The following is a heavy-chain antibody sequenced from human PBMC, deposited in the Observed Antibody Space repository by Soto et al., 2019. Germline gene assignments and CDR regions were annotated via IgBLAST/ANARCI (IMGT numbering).Heavy chain of an antibody. D-gene: IGHD3-10*01. V-gene: IGHV1-3*01. J-gene: IGHJ5*02. Sequence: ASVKVSCKASGYTFTSYAMHWVRQAPGQRLEWMGWINAGNGNTKYSQKFQGRVTITRDTSASTAYMELSSLRSEDTAVYYCARDIHRYGSGTGGKTRTPYNWFDPWGQGTLVTVSS. CDR2: INAGNGNT. CDR3: ARDIHRYGSGTGGKTRTPYNWFDP. CDR1: GYTFTSYA.